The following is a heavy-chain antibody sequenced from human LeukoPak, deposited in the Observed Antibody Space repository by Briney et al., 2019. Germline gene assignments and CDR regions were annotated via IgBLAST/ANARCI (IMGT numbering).Heavy chain of an antibody. V-gene: IGHV3-7*01. J-gene: IGHJ4*02. CDR3: ARALSLDY. CDR2: IKQDGSEK. CDR1: GGSISSSSYY. Sequence: ETLSLTCTVSGGSISSSSYYWGWIRQAPGKGLEWVANIKQDGSEKYYVDSVKGRFTISRDNAKNSLYLQMNSPRAEDTAVYYCARALSLDYWGQGTLVTVSS.